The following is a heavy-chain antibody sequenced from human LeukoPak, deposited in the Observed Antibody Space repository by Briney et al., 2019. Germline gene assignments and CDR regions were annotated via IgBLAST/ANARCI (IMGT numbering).Heavy chain of an antibody. J-gene: IGHJ4*02. CDR2: IRYDGSNK. V-gene: IGHV3-30*02. CDR3: ASITGYSYGKVGN. Sequence: GGSLRLSCAASGFTFSSYGMHWVRQAPGKGLEWVAFIRYDGSNKYYADSVKGRFTISRDNSKNTLYLQMNSLRAEDTAVYYCASITGYSYGKVGNWGQGTLVTVSS. D-gene: IGHD5-18*01. CDR1: GFTFSSYG.